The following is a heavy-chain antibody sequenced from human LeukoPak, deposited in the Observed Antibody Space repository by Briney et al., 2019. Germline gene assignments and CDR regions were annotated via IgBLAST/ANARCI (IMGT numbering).Heavy chain of an antibody. J-gene: IGHJ4*02. Sequence: SEALSLTCAVYGGSFSGYYWSWIRQPPGKGLEWIGEINHSGSTNYNPSLKSRVTISVDTSKNQFPLKLSSVTAADTAAYYCARDSSRFGELLPFDYWGQGTLVTVSS. D-gene: IGHD3-10*01. CDR1: GGSFSGYY. CDR3: ARDSSRFGELLPFDY. CDR2: INHSGST. V-gene: IGHV4-34*01.